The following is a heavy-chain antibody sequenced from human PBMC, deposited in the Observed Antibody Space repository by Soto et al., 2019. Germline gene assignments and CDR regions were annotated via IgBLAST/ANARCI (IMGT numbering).Heavy chain of an antibody. J-gene: IGHJ6*02. Sequence: ASVKVSCKASGGNFNSFAVNWVRQATGQGLEWMGGMIPNSGTTDYAQKFQGRVTMTRNTSISTAYMELSSLRSEDTAVYYCAREGVRGMDVWGQGTTVTVSS. CDR1: GGNFNSFA. V-gene: IGHV1-8*02. D-gene: IGHD3-16*01. CDR2: MIPNSGTT. CDR3: AREGVRGMDV.